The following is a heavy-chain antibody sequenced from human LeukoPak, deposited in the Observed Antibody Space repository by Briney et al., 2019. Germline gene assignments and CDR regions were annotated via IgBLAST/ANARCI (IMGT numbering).Heavy chain of an antibody. CDR3: ARDRHMITFGGAIAPLDFDY. Sequence: ASVKVSCKAPGYTFTGYYMHWVRQAPGQGLEWMGWINPNSGGTNYAQKFQGRVTMTRDTSISTAYMELSRLRSDDTAVYYCARDRHMITFGGAIAPLDFDYWGQGTLVTVSS. CDR1: GYTFTGYY. J-gene: IGHJ4*02. D-gene: IGHD3-16*02. CDR2: INPNSGGT. V-gene: IGHV1-2*02.